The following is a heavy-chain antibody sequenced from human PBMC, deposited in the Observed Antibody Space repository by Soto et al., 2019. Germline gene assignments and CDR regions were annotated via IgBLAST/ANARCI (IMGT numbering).Heavy chain of an antibody. Sequence: GASVKVSCKASGYTFTGYYMHWVRQAPGQGLEWMGWINPNSGGTNYAQKFQGRVTMTRDTSISTAYMELSRLRSDDTAVYYCAREVGRGRSTTCYGGIDYWGQGTLVTVS. CDR3: AREVGRGRSTTCYGGIDY. CDR1: GYTFTGYY. CDR2: INPNSGGT. J-gene: IGHJ4*02. V-gene: IGHV1-2*02. D-gene: IGHD2-2*01.